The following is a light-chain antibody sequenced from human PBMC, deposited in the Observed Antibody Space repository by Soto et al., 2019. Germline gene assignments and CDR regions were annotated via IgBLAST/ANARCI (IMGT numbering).Light chain of an antibody. CDR1: QSISNW. J-gene: IGKJ4*01. V-gene: IGKV1-5*01. CDR2: DAS. CDR3: QQYNSYLLT. Sequence: DIHMTQSPSTLSTSVGDRVTITCRASQSISNWLAWYQQKPGKAPKLLIYDASSLESGVPSRFSGSGSGTEFTLTISSLQPDDFATYYCQQYNSYLLTFGGGTKVEIK.